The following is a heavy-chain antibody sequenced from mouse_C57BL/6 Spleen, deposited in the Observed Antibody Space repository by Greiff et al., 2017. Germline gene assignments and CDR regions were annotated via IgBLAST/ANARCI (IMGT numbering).Heavy chain of an antibody. D-gene: IGHD3-3*01. CDR3: ARDRGQRRDYYAKGY. CDR1: GFTFSSYA. CDR2: ISDGGSYT. J-gene: IGHJ4*01. V-gene: IGHV5-4*01. Sequence: EVLLVESGGGLVKPGGSLKLSCAASGFTFSSYAMSWVRQTPEKRLEWVATISDGGSYTYYPDNVQGRFTISRDNAKNDLYLQMSHLKSEDTAMYYWARDRGQRRDYYAKGYWGQGTAVTVSS.